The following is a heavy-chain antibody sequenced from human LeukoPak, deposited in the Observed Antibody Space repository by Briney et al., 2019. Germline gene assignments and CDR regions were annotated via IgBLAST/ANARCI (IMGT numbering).Heavy chain of an antibody. J-gene: IGHJ4*01. D-gene: IGHD1-26*01. Sequence: ASVRVSCKASGYSFSTTYINWVRQAPGQGIEWMGRISAYNGGTAYAQKFQGRVTMTTDSSTTTVYMDLASLRSDDTAVYYCAKGGTYYPRIDYWGQGTLVTVSS. V-gene: IGHV1-18*01. CDR1: GYSFSTTY. CDR2: ISAYNGGT. CDR3: AKGGTYYPRIDY.